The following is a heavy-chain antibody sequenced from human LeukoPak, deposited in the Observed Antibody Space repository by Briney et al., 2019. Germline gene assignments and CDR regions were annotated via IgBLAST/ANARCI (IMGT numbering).Heavy chain of an antibody. J-gene: IGHJ6*03. V-gene: IGHV4-4*02. CDR2: IYHSGST. CDR3: ARARGVPTAVSYYYYYMDV. CDR1: GGSISSSNW. Sequence: SETLSLTCAVSGGSISSSNWWSWVRQPPGKGLEWIGEIYHSGSTNYNPSLKSRVTMSVDTSKNQFSLKLSSVTAADTAVYYCARARGVPTAVSYYYYYMDVWGKGTTVTVSS. D-gene: IGHD2-2*01.